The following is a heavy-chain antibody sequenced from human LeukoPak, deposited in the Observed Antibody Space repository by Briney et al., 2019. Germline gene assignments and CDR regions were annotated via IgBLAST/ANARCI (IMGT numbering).Heavy chain of an antibody. CDR1: GGSFSGYY. D-gene: IGHD6-19*01. CDR2: INHSGST. CDR3: AIPAVAGYIDY. V-gene: IGHV4-34*01. Sequence: PSETLSLTCAVYGGSFSGYYWSWIRQPPGKGLEWIGEINHSGSTNYNPSLKSRVTISVDTSKNQFSLKLSSVTAADTAVYYCAIPAVAGYIDYWGQGTLVTVSS. J-gene: IGHJ4*02.